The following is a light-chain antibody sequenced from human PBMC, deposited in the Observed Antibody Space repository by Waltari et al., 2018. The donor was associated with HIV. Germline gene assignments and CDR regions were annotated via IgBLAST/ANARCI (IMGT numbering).Light chain of an antibody. CDR2: NVN. J-gene: IGLJ2*01. CDR3: SSYTSSGPRYVL. CDR1: RGDGGGYNF. V-gene: IGLV2-14*03. Sequence: QSALTQPASVSGSPGQSITISCTGTRGDGGGYNFVSWYQKHPGKAPKLIIYNVNSRPSGVSIRFSGSRSANTASLTSSGLQAEDEADYFCSSYTSSGPRYVLFGGWTRLTVL.